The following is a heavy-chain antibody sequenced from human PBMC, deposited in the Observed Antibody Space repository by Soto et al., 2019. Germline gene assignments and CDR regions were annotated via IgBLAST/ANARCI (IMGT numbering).Heavy chain of an antibody. D-gene: IGHD4-17*01. V-gene: IGHV4-30-2*01. CDR3: ASRATVTTEDY. CDR2: TYHSGST. J-gene: IGHJ4*02. CDR1: GGSISSGGYS. Sequence: PSETLSLTCAVSGGSISSGGYSWSWIRQPPGKGLEWIGYTYHSGSTYYNPSLKSRVTISVDRSKNQFSLKLSSVTAADTAVYYCASRATVTTEDYWGQGTLVTVSS.